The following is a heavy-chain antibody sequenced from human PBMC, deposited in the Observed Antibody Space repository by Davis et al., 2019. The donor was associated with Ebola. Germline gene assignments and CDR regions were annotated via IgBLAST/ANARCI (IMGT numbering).Heavy chain of an antibody. D-gene: IGHD3-9*01. CDR2: ISASGSPI. CDR1: DGSISSHY. V-gene: IGHV3-48*03. CDR3: ARGPLTALDY. J-gene: IGHJ4*02. Sequence: LSLTCSFSDGSISSHYWNWVRQAPGKGLEWVSFISASGSPIYYADSIKGRFTISRDTARNSVHLQMDSLRAEDTAIYYCARGPLTALDYWGQGTLVTVSS.